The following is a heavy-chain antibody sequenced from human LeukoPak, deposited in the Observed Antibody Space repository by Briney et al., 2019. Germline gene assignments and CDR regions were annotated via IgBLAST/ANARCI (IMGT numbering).Heavy chain of an antibody. CDR2: ISGSGGST. J-gene: IGHJ4*02. CDR1: GITLSNYG. V-gene: IGHV3-23*01. D-gene: IGHD3-10*01. CDR3: AKASMVRGVIGLYFDY. Sequence: GGSLRLSCAVSGITLSNYGMSWVRQAPGKGLEWVSAISGSGGSTYYADSVKGRFTISRDNSKNTLYLQMNSLRAEDTAVYYCAKASMVRGVIGLYFDYWGQGTLVTVSS.